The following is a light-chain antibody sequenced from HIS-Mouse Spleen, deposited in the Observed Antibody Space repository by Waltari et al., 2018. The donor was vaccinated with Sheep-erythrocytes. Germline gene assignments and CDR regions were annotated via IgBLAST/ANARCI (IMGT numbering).Light chain of an antibody. CDR3: CSYAGSYNHV. J-gene: IGLJ1*01. CDR2: DVS. V-gene: IGLV2-11*01. CDR1: SSDVGGYNY. Sequence: QSALTQPRPVSGSPGQSVTIPCTGTSSDVGGYNYVSWYQQHPVKAPKLMIYDVSKRPSGVPDRFSGSKSGNTASLTISGLQAEDEADYYCCSYAGSYNHVFATGTKVTVL.